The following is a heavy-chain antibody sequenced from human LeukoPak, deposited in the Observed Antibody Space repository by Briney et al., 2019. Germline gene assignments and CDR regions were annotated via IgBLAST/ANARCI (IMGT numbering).Heavy chain of an antibody. J-gene: IGHJ3*02. CDR2: IIPIVTIT. Sequence: ASVKVSCKASGGTFSSYAISWVRQAPGQGLEWMGTIIPIVTITNYAQKFQDRVTITADKSTSTAYMELSSLRSEDTAIYYCASGYYDDSGAGRAIGGFDIWGQGTMVTVSS. V-gene: IGHV1-69*04. CDR1: GGTFSSYA. D-gene: IGHD3-22*01. CDR3: ASGYYDDSGAGRAIGGFDI.